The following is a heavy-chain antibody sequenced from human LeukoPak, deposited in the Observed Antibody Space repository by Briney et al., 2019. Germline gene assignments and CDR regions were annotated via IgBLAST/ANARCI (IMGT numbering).Heavy chain of an antibody. CDR1: GASIDSTDYY. CDR3: ARASLYDPGDY. J-gene: IGHJ4*02. Sequence: SETLSLTCTVSGASIDSTDYYWDWIRQSPGKGLEWIGSISQSGSPYYNPSLKSRVTISVDTSKNQFSLKLSSVTAADTAVYYCARASLYDPGDYWGQGTLVTVSS. V-gene: IGHV4-39*07. CDR2: ISQSGSP. D-gene: IGHD2/OR15-2a*01.